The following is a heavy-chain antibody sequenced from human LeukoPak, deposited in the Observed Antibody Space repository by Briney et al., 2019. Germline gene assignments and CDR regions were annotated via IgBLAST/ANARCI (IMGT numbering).Heavy chain of an antibody. J-gene: IGHJ5*02. Sequence: SETLSLTCTVSGGSISSGDYYWSWIRQPPGKGLEWIGYIYYSGSTYYNPSLKSRVTISVDTSKNQFSLKLSSVTAADTAVYYCARDVPSGSIAGDWFDPWGQGTLVTVSS. CDR3: ARDVPSGSIAGDWFDP. CDR1: GGSISSGDYY. V-gene: IGHV4-30-4*01. CDR2: IYYSGST. D-gene: IGHD6-6*01.